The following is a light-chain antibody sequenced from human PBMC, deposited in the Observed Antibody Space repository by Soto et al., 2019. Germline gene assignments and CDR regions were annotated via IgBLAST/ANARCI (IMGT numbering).Light chain of an antibody. V-gene: IGLV2-8*01. CDR1: SSDVGGYNY. CDR3: SSYAGSNNVV. J-gene: IGLJ2*01. CDR2: EVS. Sequence: QSALTQPPSASGSPGQSVTICCTGTSSDVGGYNYVSWYQQHPGKAPKLILYEVSKRPSGVPDRFSGSKSGNTASLTVSGLQAEDEADYYCSSYAGSNNVVFGGGTQLTVL.